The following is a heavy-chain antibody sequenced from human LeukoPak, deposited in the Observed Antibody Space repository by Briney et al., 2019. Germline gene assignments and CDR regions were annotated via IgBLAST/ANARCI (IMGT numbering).Heavy chain of an antibody. J-gene: IGHJ5*02. CDR2: IYSGGAT. CDR1: GITVSVNY. V-gene: IGHV3-53*05. D-gene: IGHD3-22*01. Sequence: PGGSLRLSCAASGITVSVNYMSWVRWTPGRGLDWVSVIYSGGATYYSVFVKGRFTISRDSSKNTLHLQMNRLTPDDTAVYYCARGPSVLHSSGYYNWFDPWGQGTLVTVSS. CDR3: ARGPSVLHSSGYYNWFDP.